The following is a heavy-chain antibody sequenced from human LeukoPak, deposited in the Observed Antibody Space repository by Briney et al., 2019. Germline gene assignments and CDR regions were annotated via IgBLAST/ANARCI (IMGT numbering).Heavy chain of an antibody. D-gene: IGHD3-22*01. V-gene: IGHV4-34*01. CDR1: GGSFSGYY. J-gene: IGHJ4*02. CDR2: INHSGST. CDR3: ARGLLTDYYDSSGYDVNDY. Sequence: SETLSLTCAVYGGSFSGYYWSWIRQPPGKGLEWIGEINHSGSTNYNPSLKSRVTISVDTSKNQFSLKLSSVTAADTAVYCCARGLLTDYYDSSGYDVNDYWGQGTLVAVSS.